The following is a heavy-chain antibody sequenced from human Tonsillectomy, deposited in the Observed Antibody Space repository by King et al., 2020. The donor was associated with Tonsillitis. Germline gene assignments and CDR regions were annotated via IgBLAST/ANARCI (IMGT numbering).Heavy chain of an antibody. CDR2: ISYDGSNK. J-gene: IGHJ4*02. V-gene: IGHV3-30*04. Sequence: HVQLVESGGGMVQPGRSLRLSCAASGFTFSSYAMHWVRQAPGKGLEWVAVISYDGSNKYYADSVKGRFTISRDNSKNTLYLQMNSLRAEDTAVYYCARTYDSSGYYPEYYFDYWGQGTLVTVSS. CDR3: ARTYDSSGYYPEYYFDY. D-gene: IGHD3-22*01. CDR1: GFTFSSYA.